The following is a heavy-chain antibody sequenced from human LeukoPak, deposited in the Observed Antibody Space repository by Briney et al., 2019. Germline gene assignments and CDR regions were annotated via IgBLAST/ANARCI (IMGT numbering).Heavy chain of an antibody. V-gene: IGHV4-59*01. D-gene: IGHD3-22*01. CDR3: ARDLLRSSYYYFDY. J-gene: IGHJ4*02. CDR1: GTSISNYH. CDR2: ISYRGVT. Sequence: SETLSLTCTVSGTSISNYHWSWIRQPPGKGLEWIGYISYRGVTNYNPSLKSRITTSVDTSKNQFSLRMNSVTAADTAVYYCARDLLRSSYYYFDYWGQGTLVTVSS.